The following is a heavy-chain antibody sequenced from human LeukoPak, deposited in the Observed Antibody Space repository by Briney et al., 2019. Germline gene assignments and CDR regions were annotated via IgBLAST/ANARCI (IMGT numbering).Heavy chain of an antibody. CDR3: AKDLDYGDRPGPFDY. J-gene: IGHJ4*02. Sequence: PGRSLRLSCAASGFTFSSYGMHWVRQAPGKGLEWVAVISYDGSNKYYADSVKGRFTISRDNSKNTLYLQINSLRAEDTAVYYYAKDLDYGDRPGPFDYWGQGTLVTVSS. CDR1: GFTFSSYG. CDR2: ISYDGSNK. V-gene: IGHV3-30*18. D-gene: IGHD4-17*01.